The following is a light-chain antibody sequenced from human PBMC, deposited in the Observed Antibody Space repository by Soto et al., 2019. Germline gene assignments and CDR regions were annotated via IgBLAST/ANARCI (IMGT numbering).Light chain of an antibody. CDR1: QNINTY. CDR3: KQTPSPPFT. CDR2: DAA. Sequence: DIQMTQSPYSLSAAVGDRVTIACRASQNINTYLNWYQQKPGKAPKLLIFDAASLQSGVPSRFSGGGSRKYFPLTLTSLHPKILATYYCKQTPSPPFTFGPGTKVNIK. J-gene: IGKJ3*01. V-gene: IGKV1-39*01.